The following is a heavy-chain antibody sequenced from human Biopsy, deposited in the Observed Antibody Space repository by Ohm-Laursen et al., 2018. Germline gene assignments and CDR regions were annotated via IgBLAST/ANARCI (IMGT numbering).Heavy chain of an antibody. D-gene: IGHD4/OR15-4a*01. V-gene: IGHV3-48*03. CDR3: ARVSNYPRKDFQH. CDR1: GFTFSNYE. Sequence: GSLRLSCAASGFTFSNYEMNWVRQAPGKGLEWVSYISSGGSTIYYADSAKGRFTISRDNARNSLYLQMNSLRADDTAVYYCARVSNYPRKDFQHWGQGTLVTVSS. J-gene: IGHJ1*01. CDR2: ISSGGSTI.